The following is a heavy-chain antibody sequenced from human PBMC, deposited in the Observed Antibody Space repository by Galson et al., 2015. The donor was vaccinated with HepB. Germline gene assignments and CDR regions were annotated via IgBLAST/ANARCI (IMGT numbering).Heavy chain of an antibody. V-gene: IGHV3-30*18. CDR3: AKGDYYDSSGYYHGRDY. CDR2: ISYDGSNK. Sequence: SLRLSCAASGFTFSSYGMHWVRQAPGKGLEWVAVISYDGSNKYYADSVKGRFTISRDNSKNTLYLQMNSLRAEDTAVYYRAKGDYYDSSGYYHGRDYWGQGTLVTVPS. CDR1: GFTFSSYG. D-gene: IGHD3-22*01. J-gene: IGHJ4*02.